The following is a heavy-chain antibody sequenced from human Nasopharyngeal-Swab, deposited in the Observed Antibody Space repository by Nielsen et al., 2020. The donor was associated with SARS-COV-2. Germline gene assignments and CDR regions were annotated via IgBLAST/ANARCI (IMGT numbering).Heavy chain of an antibody. CDR1: GFTFSSYA. J-gene: IGHJ6*03. D-gene: IGHD1-26*01. Sequence: GESLKISCATSGFTFSSYAMHWVRHAPGKGLEWVAVISHDGSDKFYADSVKGRFSISRDTSRSTLYLQLNSLRAEDTALYYCAKADRGGSYFSQYYYYMDVWGTGTTVTVSS. CDR3: AKADRGGSYFSQYYYYMDV. V-gene: IGHV3-30*18. CDR2: ISHDGSDK.